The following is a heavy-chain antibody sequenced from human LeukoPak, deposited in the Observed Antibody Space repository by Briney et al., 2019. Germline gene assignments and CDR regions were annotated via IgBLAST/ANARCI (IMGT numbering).Heavy chain of an antibody. CDR2: INSISGGT. CDR1: AHIFPAHY. CDR3: ARKRPTGTYYLVY. V-gene: IGHV1-2*02. J-gene: IGHJ4*02. Sequence: GNCSSNASAHIFPAHYIHWARQATGQGLDWMGLINSISGGTSYIQKFQGRVTMTRDTSINTVHRELTGLRFDDPAVYFCARKRPTGTYYLVYWGEGALVTDSS. D-gene: IGHD3-10*01.